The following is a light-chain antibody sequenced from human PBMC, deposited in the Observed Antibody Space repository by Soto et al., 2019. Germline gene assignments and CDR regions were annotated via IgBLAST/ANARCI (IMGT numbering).Light chain of an antibody. CDR3: SSYTRSSTLV. J-gene: IGLJ1*01. CDR2: EVS. Sequence: QSVLTQPASVSGSPGQSITISCTGTSSDVGGYNSVSWYQHHPGKAPQLMIYEVSNRPSGVSSRFSGSKSGNTASLTISGLQAEDEADYYCSSYTRSSTLVFGNGTKVTVX. CDR1: SSDVGGYNS. V-gene: IGLV2-14*01.